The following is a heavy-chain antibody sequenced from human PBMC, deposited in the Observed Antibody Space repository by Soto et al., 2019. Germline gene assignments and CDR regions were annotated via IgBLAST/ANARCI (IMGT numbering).Heavy chain of an antibody. CDR3: ARDQVSGGTETMGV. J-gene: IGHJ6*02. CDR1: GYSFTSYW. Sequence: GESLKISCKGSGYSFTSYWIGWVRQMPGKGLEWMGIIYPGASDTRYSPSVQGQVTMTRDTSTRTVYMELSSLRSEDPAVYYCARDQVSGGTETMGVWGQGTTVTVSS. D-gene: IGHD1-1*01. CDR2: IYPGASDT. V-gene: IGHV5-51*01.